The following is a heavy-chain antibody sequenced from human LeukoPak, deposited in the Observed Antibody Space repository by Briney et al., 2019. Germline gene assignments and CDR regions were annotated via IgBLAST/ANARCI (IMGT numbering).Heavy chain of an antibody. CDR1: GFTFSHHA. D-gene: IGHD2-8*01. J-gene: IGHJ5*02. CDR2: IIGDGSNT. CDR3: AKSMTSTNVDWFDP. V-gene: IGHV3-23*01. Sequence: PGGSLSLSCAASGFTFSHHAMSWARQSLGKRLEWVSVIIGDGSNTYYADSVKGRFTISRDNSNNMLYLQMNSLRGEDTAVYYCAKSMTSTNVDWFDPWGLGTLVTVSS.